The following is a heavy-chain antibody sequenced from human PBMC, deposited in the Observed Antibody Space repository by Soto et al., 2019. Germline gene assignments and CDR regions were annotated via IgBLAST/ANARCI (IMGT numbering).Heavy chain of an antibody. V-gene: IGHV1-18*01. D-gene: IGHD4-17*01. CDR1: GYTFTSNG. CDR2: ISTYNGNT. Sequence: QVQLVQSGAEVKKPGTSVKVSCKASGYTFTSNGISWVRQAPGQGLEWMGWISTYNGNTNYAQKLQGRVTMTRDTSTSIAYVELRDLRSDYTAVYYCARDGYGDYGYWGQGSLVTVSS. CDR3: ARDGYGDYGY. J-gene: IGHJ4*02.